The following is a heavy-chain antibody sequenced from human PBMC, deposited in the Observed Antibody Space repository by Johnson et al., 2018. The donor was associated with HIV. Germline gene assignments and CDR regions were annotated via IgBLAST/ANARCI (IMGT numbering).Heavy chain of an antibody. J-gene: IGHJ3*02. D-gene: IGHD3-22*01. CDR2: ISYDGSNK. CDR1: GFTFSNAW. CDR3: ARIRVAVITEGGAFVI. V-gene: IGHV3-30-3*01. Sequence: QVQLVESGGGLVQPGGSLRLTCAASGFTFSNAWIIWVRQAPGKGLEWVAVISYDGSNKYYADSVKGRFTISRDNSKNTLYLQMNSLRTEDTAVYYCARIRVAVITEGGAFVIWGQGTMVTVSS.